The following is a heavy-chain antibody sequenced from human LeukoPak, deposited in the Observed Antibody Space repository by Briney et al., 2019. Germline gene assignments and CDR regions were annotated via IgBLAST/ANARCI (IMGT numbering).Heavy chain of an antibody. D-gene: IGHD5-18*01. CDR3: ARDEGYSYGYRGAFDI. Sequence: SETLSLTCTVSGGSISSYYWSWIRQPAGKGLEWIGRIYTSGSTNYNPSPKSRVTMSVDTSKNQFSLKLSSVTAADTAMYYCARDEGYSYGYRGAFDIWGQGTMVTVSS. CDR2: IYTSGST. CDR1: GGSISSYY. V-gene: IGHV4-4*07. J-gene: IGHJ3*02.